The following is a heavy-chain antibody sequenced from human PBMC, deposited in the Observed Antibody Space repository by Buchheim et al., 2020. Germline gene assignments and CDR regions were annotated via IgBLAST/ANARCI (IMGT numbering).Heavy chain of an antibody. Sequence: EVQLVESGGGLVKPGGSLRLSCAASGFTFSSYCMHWVRQAPGKGLEWVSSINSNSSNINYADSVKGRFTISRDNARNTLYLQMNSLRAEDTAVYYCATAQPTHPTDEVTDPWGQGTL. CDR3: ATAQPTHPTDEVTDP. CDR1: GFTFSSYC. V-gene: IGHV3-21*01. J-gene: IGHJ5*02. D-gene: IGHD5-18*01. CDR2: INSNSSNI.